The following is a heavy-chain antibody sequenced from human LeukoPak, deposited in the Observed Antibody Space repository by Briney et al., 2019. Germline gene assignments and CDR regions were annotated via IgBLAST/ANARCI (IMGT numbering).Heavy chain of an antibody. CDR3: ARVKGAAFDY. D-gene: IGHD4/OR15-4a*01. Sequence: ECIRYIYYSVSTYYHPSLKSRVTISVDTSKNQFSLKLSSVTAADTAVYYCARVKGAAFDYWGQGTLVTVSS. J-gene: IGHJ4*02. CDR2: IYYSVST. V-gene: IGHV4-30-4*01.